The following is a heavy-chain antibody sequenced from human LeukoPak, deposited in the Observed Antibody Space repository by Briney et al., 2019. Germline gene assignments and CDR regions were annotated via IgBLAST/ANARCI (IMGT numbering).Heavy chain of an antibody. D-gene: IGHD1-26*01. J-gene: IGHJ4*02. Sequence: GGSLRLSCATAGFTFSTFGIHWVRQAPGKGLEWVAVISYDGSNVYYADSVKGRFTISRDNSKNTLYLQMNSLRAEDTAVYYCAREFVVGAHYFDYWGQGTLVTVSS. CDR3: AREFVVGAHYFDY. CDR1: GFTFSTFG. CDR2: ISYDGSNV. V-gene: IGHV3-30*19.